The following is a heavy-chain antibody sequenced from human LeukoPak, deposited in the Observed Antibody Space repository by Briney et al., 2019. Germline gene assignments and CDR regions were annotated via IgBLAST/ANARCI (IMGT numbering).Heavy chain of an antibody. CDR1: GGSISSYY. D-gene: IGHD2-2*01. Sequence: SETLSLTCTVSGGSISSYYWSWIRQPAGKGLEWIRRIYTSGSTNYNPSLKSRVTMSVDTSKNQFSLKLSSVTAADTAVYYCANHLACGSTSCPPFDSWGQGTLVTVSS. J-gene: IGHJ4*02. CDR3: ANHLACGSTSCPPFDS. V-gene: IGHV4-4*07. CDR2: IYTSGST.